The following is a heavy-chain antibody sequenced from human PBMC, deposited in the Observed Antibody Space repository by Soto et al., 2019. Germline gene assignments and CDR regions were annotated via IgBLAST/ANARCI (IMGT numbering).Heavy chain of an antibody. D-gene: IGHD2-2*02. CDR3: ARGPAHECSGTNCYKWVFDY. Sequence: VKVSCKASGYTFTGYYMHWVRQAPGQGLEWMGWINPNSGGTNYAQKFQGRVTMSRDTSINTAYMELSRLGSDDTAVYYCARGPAHECSGTNCYKWVFDYWGQGTLVTVSS. J-gene: IGHJ4*02. V-gene: IGHV1-2*02. CDR1: GYTFTGYY. CDR2: INPNSGGT.